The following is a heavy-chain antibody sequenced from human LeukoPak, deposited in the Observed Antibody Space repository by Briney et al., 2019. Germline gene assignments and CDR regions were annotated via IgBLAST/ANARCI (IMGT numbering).Heavy chain of an antibody. D-gene: IGHD6-19*01. J-gene: IGHJ4*02. CDR3: AREVAGDFDY. V-gene: IGHV4-61*02. CDR1: GGSISSGSYY. Sequence: SQTLSLTCTVSGGSISSGSYYLSWIRQPAGKGLEWIGRIYTSGSTNYNPSLTSRVTISVDTSKNQFSLKLSSVTAADTAVYYCAREVAGDFDYWGQGTLVTVSS. CDR2: IYTSGST.